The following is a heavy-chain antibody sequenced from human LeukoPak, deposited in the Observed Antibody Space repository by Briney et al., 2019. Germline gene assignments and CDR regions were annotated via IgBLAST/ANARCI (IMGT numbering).Heavy chain of an antibody. V-gene: IGHV6-1*01. D-gene: IGHD6-19*01. CDR3: ARQGIAVAGDFDY. Sequence: SQTPSLTCAISGDTVSGNSAAWSWIRQSPSRGLEWLGRTYYRSKWYNDYAVSVKSRMTINPDTSKNQFSLQLNSVTPEDTAVYYCARQGIAVAGDFDYWGQGTLVTVSS. CDR1: GDTVSGNSAA. CDR2: TYYRSKWYN. J-gene: IGHJ4*02.